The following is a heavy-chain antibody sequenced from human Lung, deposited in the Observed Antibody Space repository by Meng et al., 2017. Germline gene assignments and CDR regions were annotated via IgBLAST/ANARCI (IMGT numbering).Heavy chain of an antibody. CDR1: GGSFSGYY. D-gene: IGHD6-19*01. J-gene: IGHJ4*02. V-gene: IGHV4-34*02. Sequence: QVQLQQWGAGLLKPSETPSPTCAVYGGSFSGYYWSWIRQPPGKGLEWIGEIIDSGSTNYNPSLKSRVTISVDTSKNQFSLRVTSVTAADRAVYYCVRRTYSSGWYFDYWGQGTLVTVSS. CDR2: IIDSGST. CDR3: VRRTYSSGWYFDY.